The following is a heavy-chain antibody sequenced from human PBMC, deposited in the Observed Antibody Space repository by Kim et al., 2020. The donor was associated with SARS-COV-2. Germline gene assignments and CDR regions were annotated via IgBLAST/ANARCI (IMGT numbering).Heavy chain of an antibody. V-gene: IGHV3-43*02. D-gene: IGHD6-13*01. CDR1: GFTFDDYA. CDR2: ISGDGGST. Sequence: GGSLRLSCAASGFTFDDYAMHWVRQAPGKGLEWVSLISGDGGSTYYADSVKGRFTISRDNSKNSLYLQMNSLRTEDTALYYCAKDHPSRPLYYYYYGMDVWGQGTTVTVSS. CDR3: AKDHPSRPLYYYYYGMDV. J-gene: IGHJ6*02.